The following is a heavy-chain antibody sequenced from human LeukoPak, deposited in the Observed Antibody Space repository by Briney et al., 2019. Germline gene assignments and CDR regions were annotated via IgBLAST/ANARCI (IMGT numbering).Heavy chain of an antibody. CDR2: ISAYNGNT. CDR1: GYTFTSYG. Sequence: ASVKVSCKASGYTFTSYGISWVRQAPGQGLEWMGWISAYNGNTNYAQKLQGRVTMTTDTSTSTAYMELRSLRSDDTAVYYCAXXXXXXXLLNPTGFDYWGQGTLVTVSS. V-gene: IGHV1-18*01. D-gene: IGHD3-3*01. CDR3: AXXXXXXXLLNPTGFDY. J-gene: IGHJ4*02.